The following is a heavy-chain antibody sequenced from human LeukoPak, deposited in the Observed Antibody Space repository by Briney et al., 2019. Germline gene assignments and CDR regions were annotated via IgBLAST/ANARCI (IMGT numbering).Heavy chain of an antibody. CDR3: ARESGYSYGLAGFFDY. V-gene: IGHV3-53*01. D-gene: IGHD5-18*01. CDR1: GFTVSSNY. CDR2: IYGDGRI. Sequence: GGSLRLSCAASGFTVSSNYMSWVRQAPGKGLEWVSVIYGDGRIHYADSVKGRFTISRDDSKNTLYLQMNSLRAEDTAMYYCARESGYSYGLAGFFDYWGQGTLVTVSS. J-gene: IGHJ4*02.